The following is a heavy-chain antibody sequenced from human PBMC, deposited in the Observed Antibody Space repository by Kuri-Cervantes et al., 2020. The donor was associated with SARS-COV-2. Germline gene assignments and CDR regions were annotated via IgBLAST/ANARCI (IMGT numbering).Heavy chain of an antibody. CDR3: ARDITMVRCAYFDY. D-gene: IGHD3-10*01. CDR1: GFTFSSYG. J-gene: IGHJ4*02. CDR2: IWYGGSNK. Sequence: GGSLRLSCAASGFTFSSYGMHWVRQAPGKGLEWVAVIWYGGSNKYYADSVKGRFTISRDNSKNTLYLQMNSLRAEDTAVYYCARDITMVRCAYFDYWGQGTLVTVSS. V-gene: IGHV3-33*01.